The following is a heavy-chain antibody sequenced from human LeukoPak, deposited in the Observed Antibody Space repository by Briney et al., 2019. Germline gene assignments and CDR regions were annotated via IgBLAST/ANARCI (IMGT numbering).Heavy chain of an antibody. CDR3: AKSTRIVVVVAATLDY. D-gene: IGHD2-15*01. CDR1: GFTFSTHD. Sequence: GGSLRLSCGASGFTFSTHDMHWVRQAPGKGLEWVSAISGSGGSTYYADSVKGRFTISRDNSKNTLYLQMNGLRAEDTAVYYCAKSTRIVVVVAATLDYWGQGTLVTVSS. J-gene: IGHJ4*02. V-gene: IGHV3-23*01. CDR2: ISGSGGST.